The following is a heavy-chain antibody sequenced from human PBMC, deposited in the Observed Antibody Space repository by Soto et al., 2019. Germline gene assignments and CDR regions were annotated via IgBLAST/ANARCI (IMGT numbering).Heavy chain of an antibody. Sequence: PSETLSLTCAVSGGSISSEYYHWTWIRQSPGKGLEWIGYIHYTGAIMYNPSFKSRVTMSVDTSKNQFSLQLTSVTAADTAVYYCARLVTMVRGVYYYYMDAWGKGTTVTVSS. D-gene: IGHD3-10*01. CDR1: GGSISSEYYH. CDR2: IHYTGAI. CDR3: ARLVTMVRGVYYYYMDA. V-gene: IGHV4-30-4*08. J-gene: IGHJ6*03.